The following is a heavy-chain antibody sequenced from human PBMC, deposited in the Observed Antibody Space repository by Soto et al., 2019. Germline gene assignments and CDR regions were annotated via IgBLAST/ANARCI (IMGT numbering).Heavy chain of an antibody. Sequence: SETLSLTCTVSGGSISSSSYYWGWIRQPPGKGLEWIGSINHSGSTNYNLSLKSRVTISVDTSKNQFSLKLTSVTAADTAVYYCARDKITGLFDYWGQGTLVTVSS. CDR1: GGSISSSSYY. V-gene: IGHV4-39*07. J-gene: IGHJ4*02. D-gene: IGHD2-8*02. CDR3: ARDKITGLFDY. CDR2: INHSGST.